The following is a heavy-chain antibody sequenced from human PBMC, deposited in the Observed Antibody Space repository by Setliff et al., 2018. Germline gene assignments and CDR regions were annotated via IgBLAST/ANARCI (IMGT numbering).Heavy chain of an antibody. CDR2: TIPMFGST. D-gene: IGHD5-18*01. CDR3: AREGVDTRSSTDYRYYMDV. V-gene: IGHV1-69*05. CDR1: GGTFSSYG. Sequence: AASVKVSCKASGGTFSSYGISWVRQAPGQGLEWMGGTIPMFGSTNYAQKFQDRVTIITDESTSTAYMELSSLRIEDTAVYYCAREGVDTRSSTDYRYYMDVWGKGTTVTVSS. J-gene: IGHJ6*03.